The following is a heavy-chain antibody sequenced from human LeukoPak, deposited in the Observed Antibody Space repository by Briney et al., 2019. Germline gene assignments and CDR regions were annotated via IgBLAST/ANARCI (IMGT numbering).Heavy chain of an antibody. V-gene: IGHV4-30-2*01. CDR3: ARDQSSSWYWFDP. Sequence: SQTLSLTCAVSGGSISSGGYSWNWIRQPPGKGLEWIGYIYHSGTTYYNPSLKSRVTISVDRSKNQFSLKLGSVTAADTAVYYCARDQSSSWYWFDPWGQGTLVTVSS. D-gene: IGHD6-13*01. J-gene: IGHJ5*02. CDR2: IYHSGTT. CDR1: GGSISSGGYS.